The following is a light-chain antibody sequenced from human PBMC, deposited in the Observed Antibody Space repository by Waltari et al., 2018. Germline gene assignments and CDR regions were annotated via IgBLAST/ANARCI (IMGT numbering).Light chain of an antibody. CDR3: CSFEDTWV. J-gene: IGLJ3*02. CDR2: DGS. CDR1: GSDY. V-gene: IGLV2-11*01. Sequence: QSALTQPRSVSGSAGQSVTISCTGTGSDYVSWYQQLPGKAPKPVIYDGSKRPSGVPDRFSVSKSCTSASLTVSGLQAEDEADYYCCSFEDTWVFGGGTKLTVL.